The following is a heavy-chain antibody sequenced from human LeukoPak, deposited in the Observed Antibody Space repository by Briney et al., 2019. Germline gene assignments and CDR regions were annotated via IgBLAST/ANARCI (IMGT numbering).Heavy chain of an antibody. CDR1: GFTFSNYW. D-gene: IGHD2-15*01. CDR3: AKDRRRYCSGGSCPKFFDY. J-gene: IGHJ4*02. V-gene: IGHV3-7*03. CDR2: IKQDGSEK. Sequence: GGSLRLSCAASGFTFSNYWMSWVRQAPGKGLEWVTNIKQDGSEKDYVDSVKGRFTISRDNAKNSLYLQMNSLRAEGTAVYYCAKDRRRYCSGGSCPKFFDYWGQGTLVTVSS.